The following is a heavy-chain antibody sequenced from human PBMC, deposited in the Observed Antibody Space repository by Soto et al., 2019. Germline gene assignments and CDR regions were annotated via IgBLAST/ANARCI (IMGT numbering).Heavy chain of an antibody. CDR2: IHHSETT. D-gene: IGHD3-22*01. Sequence: SETLSLTCTVSSGSISSGRYYWAWLRRSPGKGLEWIGEIHHSETTNYNPSLNSRVSISVDKSKNQFSLKLNSVNAADTADYYCARTSYYDSTGYYNLDVWGPGTTVTVSS. V-gene: IGHV4-39*07. CDR1: SGSISSGRYY. J-gene: IGHJ6*02. CDR3: ARTSYYDSTGYYNLDV.